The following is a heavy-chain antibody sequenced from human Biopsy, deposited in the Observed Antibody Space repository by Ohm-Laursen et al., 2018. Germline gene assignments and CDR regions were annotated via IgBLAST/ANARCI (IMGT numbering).Heavy chain of an antibody. D-gene: IGHD3-10*01. CDR1: AYSFGDHR. CDR2: IDPKSGGT. Sequence: ASVKVSCKVSAYSFGDHRIHWVRQAPGQGLEWMGWIDPKSGGTNYAQKFQGRVTMTRDTSISTAYMELSRLRSDDTAVYYCARDPRYGYGSYFDYWGQGTLVAVSS. J-gene: IGHJ4*02. CDR3: ARDPRYGYGSYFDY. V-gene: IGHV1-2*02.